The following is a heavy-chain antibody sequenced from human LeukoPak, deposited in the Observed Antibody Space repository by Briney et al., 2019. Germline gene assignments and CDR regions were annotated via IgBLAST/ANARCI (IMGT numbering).Heavy chain of an antibody. CDR1: GGSMNNYY. J-gene: IGHJ5*02. D-gene: IGHD4-17*01. CDR3: ARYDYGDCWFDP. V-gene: IGHV4-59*01. Sequence: SETLSLTCTVSGGSMNNYYWSWIRQAPGKGLEWIGYISNSGSTNYNPSLRSRVTISVDTSKNQFSLKLSSVTAADTALYYCARYDYGDCWFDPWGQGTLVTVSS. CDR2: ISNSGST.